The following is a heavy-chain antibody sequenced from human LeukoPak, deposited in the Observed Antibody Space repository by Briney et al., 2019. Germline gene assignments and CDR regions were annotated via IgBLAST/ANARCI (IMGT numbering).Heavy chain of an antibody. CDR1: GLTSGSYW. Sequence: GGSLRLSCAASGLTSGSYWMTWVRHTPRQGLEWVANVEHDGSERNYMESVKGRLTISRDNGKNSLHLQMNNLRAEDTAVYYCAAGTGWTSEYWGQGILVTVSS. J-gene: IGHJ4*02. CDR3: AAGTGWTSEY. V-gene: IGHV3-7*03. D-gene: IGHD2-8*02. CDR2: VEHDGSER.